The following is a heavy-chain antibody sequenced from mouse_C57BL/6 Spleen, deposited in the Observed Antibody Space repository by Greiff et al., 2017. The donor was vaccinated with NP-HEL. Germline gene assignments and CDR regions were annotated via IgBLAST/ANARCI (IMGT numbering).Heavy chain of an antibody. D-gene: IGHD2-4*01. CDR2: INPNNGGT. Sequence: VQLQQSGPELVKPGASVKIPCKASGYTFTDYNMDWVKQSHGKSLEWIGDINPNNGGTIYNQKFKGKATLTVDKSSSTAYMELRSLTSEDTAVYYCARIYYDYEDWYFDVWGTGTTVTVSS. CDR3: ARIYYDYEDWYFDV. V-gene: IGHV1-18*01. J-gene: IGHJ1*03. CDR1: GYTFTDYN.